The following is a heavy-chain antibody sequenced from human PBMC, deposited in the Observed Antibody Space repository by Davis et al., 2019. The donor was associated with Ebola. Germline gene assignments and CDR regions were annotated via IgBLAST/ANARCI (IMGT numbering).Heavy chain of an antibody. CDR3: AKSLILGYSSSFDQ. D-gene: IGHD6-6*01. CDR2: ISGRGGSGGTT. V-gene: IGHV3-23*01. Sequence: GGSLRLSCAASGFTFSSYAMSWVRQAPGKGLEWVSDISGRGGSGGTTYYADSVQGRFTISRDNSKNTLYLQMTGLRAEDTAVYYCAKSLILGYSSSFDQWGQGTLVTVSA. J-gene: IGHJ4*02. CDR1: GFTFSSYA.